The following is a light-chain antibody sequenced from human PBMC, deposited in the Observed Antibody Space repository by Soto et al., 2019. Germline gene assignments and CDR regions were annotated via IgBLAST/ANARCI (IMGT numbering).Light chain of an antibody. Sequence: EIVLTQSPGTLSLSPGERATLSCRASQSVSSSYLAWYQQKPGQAPRLLIYGASSRATGIRDRFSGSVSGTDFTLTISRLEPEDFAVYYCQQYGSSPLTFGGGTKVEIK. CDR1: QSVSSSY. CDR3: QQYGSSPLT. J-gene: IGKJ4*01. V-gene: IGKV3-20*01. CDR2: GAS.